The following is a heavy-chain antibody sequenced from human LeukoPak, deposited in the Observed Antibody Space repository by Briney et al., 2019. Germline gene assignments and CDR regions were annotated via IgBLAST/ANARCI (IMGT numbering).Heavy chain of an antibody. J-gene: IGHJ4*02. Sequence: GGSLRLSCAASGFTFSSYAMSWVRQAPGKGLEWVSAISGSGGSTYYADSVKGRFTISRDNSKNTLYLKMNSLRAEDTAVYYCTKGRGYCSTSTCYEFDYWGQGTLVTVSS. V-gene: IGHV3-23*01. CDR2: ISGSGGST. CDR3: TKGRGYCSTSTCYEFDY. CDR1: GFTFSSYA. D-gene: IGHD2-2*01.